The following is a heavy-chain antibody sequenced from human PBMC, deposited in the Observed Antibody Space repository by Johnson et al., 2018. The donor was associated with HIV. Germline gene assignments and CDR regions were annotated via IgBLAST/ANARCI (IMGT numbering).Heavy chain of an antibody. V-gene: IGHV3-13*01. CDR3: ARENWGAFDL. CDR1: EFAFSSYD. CDR2: IGTAGDT. D-gene: IGHD7-27*01. J-gene: IGHJ3*01. Sequence: VQLVESGGGVVQPGGSLRLPCAASEFAFSSYDMHWVRQAPGKGLEWVSSIGTAGDTYYSGSVKGRFTISRENAKNSLYLQMNSLRAGDTAVYYCARENWGAFDLWGQGTMVTVSS.